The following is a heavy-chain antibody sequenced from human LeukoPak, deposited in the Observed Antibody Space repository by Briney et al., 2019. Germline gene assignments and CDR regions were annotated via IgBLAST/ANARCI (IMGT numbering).Heavy chain of an antibody. CDR1: GFTFDEFA. CDR3: TRGGVRGILLPVDY. CDR2: ISSNSENV. D-gene: IGHD3-10*01. Sequence: PGRSLRLSCAASGFTFDEFAMHWVRQAPGKGLEWVSGISSNSENVAYADSVKGRFTISRDDAKNSLFLQMNSLRAEDTAVYYCTRGGVRGILLPVDYWGQGILVTVSS. V-gene: IGHV3-9*01. J-gene: IGHJ4*02.